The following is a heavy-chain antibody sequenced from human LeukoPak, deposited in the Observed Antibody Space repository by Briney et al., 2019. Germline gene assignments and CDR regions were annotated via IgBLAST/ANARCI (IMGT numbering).Heavy chain of an antibody. V-gene: IGHV4-59*08. CDR2: IYYSGST. J-gene: IGHJ5*02. D-gene: IGHD6-13*01. CDR1: GGSISSYY. Sequence: SETLSLTCTVSGGSISSYYWSWIRQPPGKGLEWIGYIYYSGSTNHNPSLKSRVTISVDTSKNQFSLKLSSVTAADTAVYYCARLSSIAAAGTPWFDPWGQGTLVTVSS. CDR3: ARLSSIAAAGTPWFDP.